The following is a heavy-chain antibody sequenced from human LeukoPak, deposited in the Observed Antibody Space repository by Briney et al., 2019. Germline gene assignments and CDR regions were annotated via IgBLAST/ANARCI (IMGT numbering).Heavy chain of an antibody. D-gene: IGHD6-13*01. J-gene: IGHJ4*02. V-gene: IGHV3-30*18. CDR1: GFTFSSYD. Sequence: GGSLRLSCAASGFTFSSYDMHWVRQAPGRGLEWVAIILSDGNDKYYADSVKGRFTISRDNSKDTLDLQMNSLRAEDTAVYYCAKDRTSTWSWDYWGEGTLVIVSS. CDR3: AKDRTSTWSWDY. CDR2: ILSDGNDK.